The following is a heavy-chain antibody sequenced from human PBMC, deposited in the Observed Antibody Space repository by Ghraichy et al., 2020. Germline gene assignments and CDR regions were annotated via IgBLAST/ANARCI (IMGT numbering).Heavy chain of an antibody. Sequence: GESLNISCEASGFTFSDYWMNWVRQAPGKGLEWVANIKQDESEKCYVDSVKGRFTISRDNAENSVSLEMTSLRADDTAIYYCARDPYGDYKYGGTDYWGRGTLVSVSS. V-gene: IGHV3-7*01. J-gene: IGHJ4*02. CDR2: IKQDESEK. CDR3: ARDPYGDYKYGGTDY. CDR1: GFTFSDYW. D-gene: IGHD4-17*01.